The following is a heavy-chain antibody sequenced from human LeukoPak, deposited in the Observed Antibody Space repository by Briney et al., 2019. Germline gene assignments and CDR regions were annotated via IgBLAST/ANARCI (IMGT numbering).Heavy chain of an antibody. CDR2: IRSKANNYAA. D-gene: IGHD2-15*01. Sequence: GGSLRLSCVASGFTFSGSAIHWVRQASGKGLEWVGRIRSKANNYAAAYAASVEGRFTISRDDSKSTAFLQINALKTEDSAVYYCSASLKTYCSGGKCHSDYYYYGMDVWGQGTTVTVSS. J-gene: IGHJ6*02. V-gene: IGHV3-73*01. CDR1: GFTFSGSA. CDR3: SASLKTYCSGGKCHSDYYYYGMDV.